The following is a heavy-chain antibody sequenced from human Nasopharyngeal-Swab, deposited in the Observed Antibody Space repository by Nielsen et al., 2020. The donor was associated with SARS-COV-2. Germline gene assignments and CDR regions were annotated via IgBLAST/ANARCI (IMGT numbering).Heavy chain of an antibody. CDR2: INSDGSST. V-gene: IGHV3-74*01. CDR3: TGGGDEYDYVWGSYRPLLYH. Sequence: GESLKISCAASGFTFSSYWMHWVRQAPGKGLVWVSRINSDGSSTSYADSVKGRFTISRDNMKNSLHLQMNSLRVEDTAVYYCTGGGDEYDYVWGSYRPLLYHWGQGTLVTVSS. J-gene: IGHJ5*02. CDR1: GFTFSSYW. D-gene: IGHD3-16*02.